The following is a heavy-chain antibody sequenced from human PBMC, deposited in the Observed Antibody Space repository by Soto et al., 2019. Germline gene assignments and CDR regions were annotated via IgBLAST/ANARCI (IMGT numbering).Heavy chain of an antibody. J-gene: IGHJ6*02. CDR1: GGTFRNYA. D-gene: IGHD6-13*01. V-gene: IGHV1-69*12. Sequence: HVQLVQSGAEVKKPGSSVKVSCKASGGTFRNYAISWVRQAPGQGLEWMGGIIPIFRTPDYAQKFQGRVTITADESTSAAYRELNSLRSEDTAVYYWARDPGSPAAAPWSYCGMDVWGQGTTVTVSS. CDR2: IIPIFRTP. CDR3: ARDPGSPAAAPWSYCGMDV.